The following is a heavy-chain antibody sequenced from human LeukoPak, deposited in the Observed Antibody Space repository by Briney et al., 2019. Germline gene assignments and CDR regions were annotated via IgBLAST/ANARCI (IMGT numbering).Heavy chain of an antibody. CDR1: GYTFTAYY. CDR3: ASSVSSRWAIIDY. D-gene: IGHD6-13*01. CDR2: INTNSGGT. J-gene: IGHJ4*02. Sequence: ALVNVSCRASGYTFTAYYMHWVRQAPGQGLEWLGWINTNSGGTNYAQKFQGRVTMTRDTSITTAYMELSRLSSDDTAVYYCASSVSSRWAIIDYWDQGTLVTVSS. V-gene: IGHV1-2*02.